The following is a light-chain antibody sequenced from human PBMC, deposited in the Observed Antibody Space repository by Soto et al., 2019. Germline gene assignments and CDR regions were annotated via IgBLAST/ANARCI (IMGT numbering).Light chain of an antibody. CDR3: QQYDSSFYT. CDR1: QSVDND. Sequence: DIVLMQSPGTLSLSPGERATLSCRASQSVDNDLAWYQQKPGQPPRLLIYDASTRATGIPARFSGSQSGTEFTLTISRVEPEDFAVYFCQQYDSSFYTFGQGTKVDIK. J-gene: IGKJ2*01. V-gene: IGKV3-20*01. CDR2: DAS.